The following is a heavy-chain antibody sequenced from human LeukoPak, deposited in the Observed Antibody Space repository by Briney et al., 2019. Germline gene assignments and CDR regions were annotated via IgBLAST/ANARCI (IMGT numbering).Heavy chain of an antibody. CDR3: ARAPYDFWSGYSTSYYYGMDV. Sequence: GGSLRLSCAASGFSFSSYWMHWVRQVPGKGLEWVSRIGTDGRNTNYADSMKGRFTISRDNAKNTLYLQVNSLRVEDTAVYYCARAPYDFWSGYSTSYYYGMDVWGQGTTVTVSS. V-gene: IGHV3-74*01. CDR2: IGTDGRNT. CDR1: GFSFSSYW. J-gene: IGHJ6*02. D-gene: IGHD3-3*01.